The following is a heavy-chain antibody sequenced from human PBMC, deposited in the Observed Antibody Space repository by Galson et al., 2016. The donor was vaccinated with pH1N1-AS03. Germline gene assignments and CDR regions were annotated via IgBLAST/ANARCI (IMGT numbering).Heavy chain of an antibody. Sequence: SLRLSCAASGFTFANTAMNWVRQAPGKGLAWVAAVSGNGGSEYYADSVKGRFTISRDNSKNTLFLQMNNLRDEDTAVYYCAKDRGHSSGWYPAFYFDSWGQGTQVTVSS. CDR2: VSGNGGSE. CDR1: GFTFANTA. CDR3: AKDRGHSSGWYPAFYFDS. D-gene: IGHD6-19*01. V-gene: IGHV3-23*01. J-gene: IGHJ4*02.